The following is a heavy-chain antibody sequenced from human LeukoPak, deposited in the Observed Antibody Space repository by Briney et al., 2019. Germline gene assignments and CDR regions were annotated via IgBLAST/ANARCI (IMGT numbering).Heavy chain of an antibody. V-gene: IGHV4-4*07. J-gene: IGHJ6*02. CDR3: ARQPPQYYGMDV. D-gene: IGHD1-14*01. Sequence: SETLSLTCTVPGGSFSNYYWCWIRQPAGERLECIGRIYTSGSTNYNPSVKCRVTMSVDTSNNQFSLKLTSVTAADTAVYYCARQPPQYYGMDVWGQGTTVTVSS. CDR1: GGSFSNYY. CDR2: IYTSGST.